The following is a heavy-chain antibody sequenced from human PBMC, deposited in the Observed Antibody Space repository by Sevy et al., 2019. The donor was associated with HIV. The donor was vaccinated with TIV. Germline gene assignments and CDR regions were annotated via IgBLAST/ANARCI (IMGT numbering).Heavy chain of an antibody. J-gene: IGHJ3*02. D-gene: IGHD3-10*01. CDR1: GYTFTSYY. Sequence: ASVKVSCKASGYTFTSYYMHWVRQAPGQGLEWMGIINPSGGSTSYAQKFQGRVTMTRDTSTSTVYMELSSLRSEFTAVYYCARGGYYYGSGSYTGFRASGDFDIWGQGTMVTVSS. CDR3: ARGGYYYGSGSYTGFRASGDFDI. CDR2: INPSGGST. V-gene: IGHV1-46*01.